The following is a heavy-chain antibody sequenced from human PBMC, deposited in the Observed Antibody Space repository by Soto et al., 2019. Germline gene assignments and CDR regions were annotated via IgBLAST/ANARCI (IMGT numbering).Heavy chain of an antibody. CDR1: GFTFSSYA. Sequence: GGSLRLSCAASGFTFSSYAMHWVRQAPGKGLEWVAVISYDGSNKYYADSVKGRFTISRDNSKNTLYLQMISLRAEDTAVYYCARDVNDYGEKGDNRPGGYWGQGTLVTVSS. CDR3: ARDVNDYGEKGDNRPGGY. D-gene: IGHD4-17*01. V-gene: IGHV3-30-3*01. J-gene: IGHJ4*02. CDR2: ISYDGSNK.